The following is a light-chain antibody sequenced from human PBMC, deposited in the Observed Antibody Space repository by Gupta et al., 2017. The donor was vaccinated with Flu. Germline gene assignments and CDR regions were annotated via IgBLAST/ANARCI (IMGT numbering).Light chain of an antibody. CDR1: SDVGDSNS. Sequence: GQSVTISCSSDVGDSNSVSWYQQHPGKAPKLMIFEVTKRPSGVPDRFSGSKSGKTASLTVSGLQAEDEADYYCSSDAGSNDFYVFGTGTKVSVL. CDR3: SSDAGSNDFYV. J-gene: IGLJ1*01. CDR2: EVT. V-gene: IGLV2-8*01.